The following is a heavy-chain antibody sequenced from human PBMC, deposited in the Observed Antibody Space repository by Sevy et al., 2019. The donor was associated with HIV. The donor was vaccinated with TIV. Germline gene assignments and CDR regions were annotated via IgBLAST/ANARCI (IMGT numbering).Heavy chain of an antibody. D-gene: IGHD6-19*01. CDR1: GFAFSTYA. V-gene: IGHV3-23*01. Sequence: GGSLRLSCAASGFAFSTYAMSWIRQAPGKGLEWVSATSGSAAVTFSADSVKGRFTMSRDNSKNTLYLQMNNLRAEDTAIYYCAKARYGSGWYVLDYWGQRTLVTVSS. J-gene: IGHJ4*02. CDR3: AKARYGSGWYVLDY. CDR2: TSGSAAVT.